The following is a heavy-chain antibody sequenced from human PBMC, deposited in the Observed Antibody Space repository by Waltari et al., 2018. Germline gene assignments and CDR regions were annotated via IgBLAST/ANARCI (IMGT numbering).Heavy chain of an antibody. V-gene: IGHV4-39*01. Sequence: QLQLQESGPGLVKPSETLSLTCPVSGGSISSSSYYWGWIRQPPGKGLEWIGSIYYSGSTYYNPSLKSRVTISVDTSKNQFSLKLSSVTAADTAVYYCARMDIVATTYYYFDYWGQGTLVTVSS. J-gene: IGHJ4*02. CDR1: GGSISSSSYY. CDR3: ARMDIVATTYYYFDY. D-gene: IGHD5-12*01. CDR2: IYYSGST.